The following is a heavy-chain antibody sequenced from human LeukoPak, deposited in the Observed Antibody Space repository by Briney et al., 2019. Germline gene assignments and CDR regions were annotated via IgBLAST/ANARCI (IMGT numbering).Heavy chain of an antibody. CDR2: IIPIFGIA. D-gene: IGHD2-21*01. J-gene: IGHJ4*02. Sequence: EASVKVSCKASGGTFSSYAISWVRQAPGQGLEWMGGIIPIFGIANYAQKFQGRVTITADKSTSTAYMELSSLRSEDTAVYYCARDHAYCGGDCSTYYFDYWGQGTLVTVSS. CDR1: GGTFSSYA. V-gene: IGHV1-69*10. CDR3: ARDHAYCGGDCSTYYFDY.